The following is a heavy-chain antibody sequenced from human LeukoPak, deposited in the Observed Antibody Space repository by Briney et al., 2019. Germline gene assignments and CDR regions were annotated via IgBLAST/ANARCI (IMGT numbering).Heavy chain of an antibody. CDR3: AKVRFRGYSNHRGLYPEEYYFDY. Sequence: PGRSLRLSCAASGFTFDDYAMHWVRQAPGKGLEWVSGIGWNIVSIGYADSVKGRFTISRDNAKNSLYLQMNSLRAEDTALYYCAKVRFRGYSNHRGLYPEEYYFDYWGQGTLVTVSS. CDR1: GFTFDDYA. J-gene: IGHJ4*02. D-gene: IGHD4-11*01. CDR2: IGWNIVSI. V-gene: IGHV3-9*01.